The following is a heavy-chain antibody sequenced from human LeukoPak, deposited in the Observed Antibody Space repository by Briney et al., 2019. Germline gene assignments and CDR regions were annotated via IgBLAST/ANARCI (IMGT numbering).Heavy chain of an antibody. CDR3: ARDHYYGSGSHRFYFDY. J-gene: IGHJ4*02. CDR1: GFTFSSYS. Sequence: PGGSLRLSCAASGFTFSSYSMNWVRQAPGKGLEWVSYISSSSSTIYYADSVKGRFTISRDNAKNSLYLQMNSLRAEDTAVYYCARDHYYGSGSHRFYFDYWGRGTLVTVSS. V-gene: IGHV3-48*01. CDR2: ISSSSSTI. D-gene: IGHD3-10*01.